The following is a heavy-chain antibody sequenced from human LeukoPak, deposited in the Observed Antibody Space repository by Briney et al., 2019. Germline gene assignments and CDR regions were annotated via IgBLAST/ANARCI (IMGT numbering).Heavy chain of an antibody. CDR3: AARSYAPSYDY. CDR2: IIPIFGTA. Sequence: ASVKVSCKASGGTFSSYAISWVRQAPEQGLEWMGGIIPIFGTANYAQKFQGRVTITADESTSTAYMELSSLRSEDTAVYYCAARSYAPSYDYWGQGTLVTVSS. D-gene: IGHD4-17*01. CDR1: GGTFSSYA. V-gene: IGHV1-69*13. J-gene: IGHJ4*02.